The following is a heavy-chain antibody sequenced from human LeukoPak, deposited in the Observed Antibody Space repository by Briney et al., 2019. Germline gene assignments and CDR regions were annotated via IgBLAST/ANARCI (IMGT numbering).Heavy chain of an antibody. J-gene: IGHJ4*02. Sequence: PGGSLRLSCAAPGFTFGSYSLNWVRQAPGKGLEWVSSISSSSSYIYYADSVKGRFTISRDNAKNSLYLQMNSLRAEDTAVYYCARDPITIFGVVIIGDYFDYWGQGTLVTVSS. CDR2: ISSSSSYI. D-gene: IGHD3-3*01. CDR1: GFTFGSYS. V-gene: IGHV3-21*01. CDR3: ARDPITIFGVVIIGDYFDY.